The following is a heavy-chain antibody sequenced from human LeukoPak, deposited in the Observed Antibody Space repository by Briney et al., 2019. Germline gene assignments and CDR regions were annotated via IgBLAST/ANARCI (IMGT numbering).Heavy chain of an antibody. D-gene: IGHD5-18*01. CDR2: IKSDGSGT. V-gene: IGHV3-74*01. CDR1: GFSFSNYW. CDR3: ARRNTAMITGFDY. Sequence: GGSLRLSCTAAGFSFSNYWMHWVRQAPGKGLVWVSRIKSDGSGTNYADSVKGRFTISRDNAKNTLYLQMNSLRAEDTAVYYCARRNTAMITGFDYWGRGTLVTVSS. J-gene: IGHJ4*02.